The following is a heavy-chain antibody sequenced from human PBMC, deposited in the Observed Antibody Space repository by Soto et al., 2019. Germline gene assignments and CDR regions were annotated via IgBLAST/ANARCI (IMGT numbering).Heavy chain of an antibody. CDR1: GGSFSGYY. J-gene: IGHJ4*02. D-gene: IGHD5-18*01. V-gene: IGHV4-34*01. CDR3: ATQPYPDTAMVLGGY. Sequence: QVQLQQWGAGLLKPSETLSLTCAVYGGSFSGYYWSWIRQPPGKGLEWIGEINHSGSTNYNPSLKRRVTISVDTSKNQFSLKLSSVTAADTAVYYCATQPYPDTAMVLGGYWGQGTLVTVSS. CDR2: INHSGST.